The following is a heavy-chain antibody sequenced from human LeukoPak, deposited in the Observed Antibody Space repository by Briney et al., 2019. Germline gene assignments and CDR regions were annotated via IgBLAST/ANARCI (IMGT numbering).Heavy chain of an antibody. CDR3: ATRFRYYYGMDV. D-gene: IGHD3-3*01. CDR2: INHSGST. J-gene: IGHJ6*02. CDR1: GGSFSGYY. V-gene: IGHV4-34*01. Sequence: SETLSLTCAVYGGSFSGYYWSWIRQPPGKGLEWIGEINHSGSTNYNPSLKSRVTISVDTSKNQFSLELSSVTAADTAVYYCATRFRYYYGMDVWGQGTTVTVSS.